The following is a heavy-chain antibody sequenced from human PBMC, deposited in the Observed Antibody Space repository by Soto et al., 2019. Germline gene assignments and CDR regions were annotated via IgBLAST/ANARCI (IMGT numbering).Heavy chain of an antibody. Sequence: EVQLVESGGGLVQPGGSLRLSCAASGFTFSLYSMSWVRQAPGKGLEWVSYISRSSTGIHYADSVKGRFTISRDDARNSMQLQINSLRDGDTAVYYCARAVTWGLDVWGQGTTVSISS. J-gene: IGHJ6*02. CDR1: GFTFSLYS. CDR3: ARAVTWGLDV. CDR2: ISRSSTGI. V-gene: IGHV3-48*02. D-gene: IGHD3-10*01.